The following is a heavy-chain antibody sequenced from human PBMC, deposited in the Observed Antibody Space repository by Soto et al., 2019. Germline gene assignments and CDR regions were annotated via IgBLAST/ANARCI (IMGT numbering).Heavy chain of an antibody. CDR1: GGSVSSGSYY. J-gene: IGHJ4*02. V-gene: IGHV4-61*01. D-gene: IGHD5-18*01. CDR2: IYYSGST. Sequence: PSETLSLTCTVSGGSVSSGSYYWSWIRQPPGKGLEWIGYIYYSGSTNYNPSLKSRVTISVDTSKNQFSLKLSSVTTADTAVYYCARARGYSYGRPSFDYWGQGTLVTVS. CDR3: ARARGYSYGRPSFDY.